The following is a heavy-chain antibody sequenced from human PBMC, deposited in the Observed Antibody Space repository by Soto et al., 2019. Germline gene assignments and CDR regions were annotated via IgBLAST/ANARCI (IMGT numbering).Heavy chain of an antibody. CDR1: GFTFSSYG. CDR3: IKESNPGGLDY. V-gene: IGHV3-30*18. D-gene: IGHD4-4*01. Sequence: GGSLRLSCAASGFTFSSYGMHWVRQAPGKGLEWVAVISYDRSKKYYVDSVKGRFTISRENAKNSLYLQMNSLRVEDTALYYCIKESNPGGLDYWGQGTLVTVSS. J-gene: IGHJ4*02. CDR2: ISYDRSKK.